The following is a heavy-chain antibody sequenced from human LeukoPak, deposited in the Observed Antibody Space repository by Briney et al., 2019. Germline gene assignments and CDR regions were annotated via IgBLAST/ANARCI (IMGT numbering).Heavy chain of an antibody. D-gene: IGHD5-18*01. CDR2: ISSSGSTI. CDR3: ARGHSKLSDY. Sequence: PGGSLRLSCAASGFTFSSYEMNWVRQAPGKGLEWVSYISSSGSTIYYADSVKGRFTISRGNAKNSLYLQMNSLRAEDTAVYYCARGHSKLSDYWGQGTLVTVSS. V-gene: IGHV3-48*03. CDR1: GFTFSSYE. J-gene: IGHJ4*02.